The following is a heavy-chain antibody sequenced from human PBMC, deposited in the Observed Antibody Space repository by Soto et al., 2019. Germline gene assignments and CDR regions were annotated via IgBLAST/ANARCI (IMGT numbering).Heavy chain of an antibody. D-gene: IGHD3-22*01. J-gene: IGHJ6*02. V-gene: IGHV1-18*01. Sequence: GASVKVSCKASGYTFTSYGISWVRQAPGQGLEWMGWISAYNGNTNYAQKLQGRVTMTTDTSTSTAYMELRSLRSDDTAVYYCARDYYYDSSGYYSPPFPTFRSGRYYYYYGMDVWGQGTTVTVSS. CDR2: ISAYNGNT. CDR1: GYTFTSYG. CDR3: ARDYYYDSSGYYSPPFPTFRSGRYYYYYGMDV.